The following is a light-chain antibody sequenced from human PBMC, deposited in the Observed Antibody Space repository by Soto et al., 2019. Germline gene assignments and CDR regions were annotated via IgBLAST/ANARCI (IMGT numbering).Light chain of an antibody. CDR2: EVF. V-gene: IGLV2-8*01. J-gene: IGLJ3*02. CDR3: NSYAGNVL. Sequence: QSVLTQPPSASGSPGQSVTISCTGTSSDIGGYNFVSWYQQHPGKAPKLIIYEVFKRPSGVPDRFSGSKSGNAASLTVSGLQAEDEADYYCNSYAGNVLFGGGTKVTVL. CDR1: SSDIGGYNF.